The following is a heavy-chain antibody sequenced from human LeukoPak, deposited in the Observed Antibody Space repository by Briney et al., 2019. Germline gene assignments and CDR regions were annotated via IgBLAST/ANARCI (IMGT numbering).Heavy chain of an antibody. D-gene: IGHD5-24*01. V-gene: IGHV1-69*05. CDR3: ARGDVRKDGYRFDY. J-gene: IGHJ4*02. Sequence: GASVKVSCKASGGTFSSYAISWVRQAPGQGLEWMGRIIPIFGTANYAQKFQGRVTITTDESTSTAYMELSSLRSEDTAVYYCARGDVRKDGYRFDYWGQGTLVTVSS. CDR2: IIPIFGTA. CDR1: GGTFSSYA.